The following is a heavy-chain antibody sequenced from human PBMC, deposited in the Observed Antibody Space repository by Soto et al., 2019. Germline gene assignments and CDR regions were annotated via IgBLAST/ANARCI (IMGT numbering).Heavy chain of an antibody. Sequence: EVQLVESGGGLVKPGGSLRLSCAASVFTFSGDAMNWVRQSPGKGLEWVSSISTTSTYIYYADSVKGRFTISRDNANTSLHLQMNDRRAEDTSVYYCARDYGMDVWGQGTTVTVSS. J-gene: IGHJ6*02. V-gene: IGHV3-21*01. CDR1: VFTFSGDA. CDR3: ARDYGMDV. CDR2: ISTTSTYI.